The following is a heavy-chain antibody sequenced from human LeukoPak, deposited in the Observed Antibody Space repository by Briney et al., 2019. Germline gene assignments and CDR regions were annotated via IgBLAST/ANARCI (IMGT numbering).Heavy chain of an antibody. CDR3: AKDGRRSEPY. CDR2: ISAGSDT. V-gene: IGHV3-23*01. Sequence: GGSLRLSCAASGFTFNDYAMSWVRQYPGKGLEWVSAISAGSDTYYADSVKGRFTISRDNSKNTLYLQMNSLRVEDTAIYYCAKDGRRSEPYWGQGTLVTVSS. D-gene: IGHD1-26*01. J-gene: IGHJ4*02. CDR1: GFTFNDYA.